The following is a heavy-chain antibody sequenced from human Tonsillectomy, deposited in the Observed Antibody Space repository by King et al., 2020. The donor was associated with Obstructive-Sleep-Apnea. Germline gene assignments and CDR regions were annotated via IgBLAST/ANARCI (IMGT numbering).Heavy chain of an antibody. CDR2: ISWNSGYI. Sequence: VQLVESGGGLVQPGRSLRLSCAASGFTFDDYAMHWVRQAPGKGLEWVSGISWNSGYIGYADSVKGRFTISRDNAKNSLSLQMNSLRAEDTAFYYCVKGGVDNDDSSGYYFDYWGQGTLVTVSS. CDR1: GFTFDDYA. V-gene: IGHV3-9*01. D-gene: IGHD3-22*01. J-gene: IGHJ4*02. CDR3: VKGGVDNDDSSGYYFDY.